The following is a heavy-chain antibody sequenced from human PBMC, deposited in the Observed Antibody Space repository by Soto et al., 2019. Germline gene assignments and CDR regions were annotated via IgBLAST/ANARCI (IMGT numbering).Heavy chain of an antibody. D-gene: IGHD6-13*01. Sequence: QVQLVESGGGVVQPGRSLRVSCVASGFTFSNFAMYWVRRAPGNGLEWVALISYDGDNQYYADSLKGRFTISRDNSKNTLYLQMNSPRVEDTAVYYCARRIPVSGTYGAFDIWGQGTMVTVSS. V-gene: IGHV3-30*03. CDR2: ISYDGDNQ. J-gene: IGHJ3*02. CDR3: ARRIPVSGTYGAFDI. CDR1: GFTFSNFA.